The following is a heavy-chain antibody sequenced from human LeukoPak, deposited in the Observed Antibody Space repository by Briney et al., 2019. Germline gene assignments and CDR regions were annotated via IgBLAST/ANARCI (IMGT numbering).Heavy chain of an antibody. V-gene: IGHV3-7*03. CDR3: ARDPHYGMDV. J-gene: IGHJ6*04. CDR1: GFTFSSYW. Sequence: GGSLRLSCAASGFTFSSYWMSWVRQAPGKGLEWVANIKQDGSEKPVKGRFTIPRDNAKNSLYLQMNSLRAEDTAVYYCARDPHYGMDVWGKGTTVTVSS. CDR2: IKQDGSEK.